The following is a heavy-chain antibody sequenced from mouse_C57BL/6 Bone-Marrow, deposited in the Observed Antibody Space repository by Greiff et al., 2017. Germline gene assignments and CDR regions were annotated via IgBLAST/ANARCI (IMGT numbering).Heavy chain of an antibody. Sequence: EVKVVESGGDLVKPGGSLKLSCAASGFTFSSYGMSWVRQTPDKRLEWVATISSAGSYTYYPDSVKGRVTFSGDNAKNTLYLQMSSLKSEDTAMYYCARHRLRSHFAYWGQGTTLTVSS. D-gene: IGHD1-1*01. CDR3: ARHRLRSHFAY. V-gene: IGHV5-6*01. CDR1: GFTFSSYG. CDR2: ISSAGSYT. J-gene: IGHJ2*01.